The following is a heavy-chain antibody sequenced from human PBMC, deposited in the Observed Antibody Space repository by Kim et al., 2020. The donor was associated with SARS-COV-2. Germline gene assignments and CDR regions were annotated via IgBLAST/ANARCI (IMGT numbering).Heavy chain of an antibody. CDR3: ARDGEREQWLVRGVDY. D-gene: IGHD6-19*01. CDR1: GFTFSSYG. CDR2: IWYDGSNK. V-gene: IGHV3-33*01. Sequence: GGSLRLSCAASGFTFSSYGMHWVRQAPGKGLEWVAVIWYDGSNKYYADSVKGRFTISRDNSKNTLYLQMNSLRAEDTAVDYCARDGEREQWLVRGVDYWGQGTLVTVSS. J-gene: IGHJ4*02.